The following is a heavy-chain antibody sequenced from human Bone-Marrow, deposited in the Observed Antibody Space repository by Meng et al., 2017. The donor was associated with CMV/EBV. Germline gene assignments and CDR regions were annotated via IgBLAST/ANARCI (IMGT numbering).Heavy chain of an antibody. CDR2: ISSSSSTI. CDR1: GFTFSSYS. CDR3: ARGREDSKWLASSSLDY. D-gene: IGHD6-6*01. Sequence: GESLKISCAASGFTFSSYSMNWVRQAPGKGLEWVSYISSSSSTIYYADSVKGRFTISRDNAKNSLYLQMNSLRAEDTAVYYCARGREDSKWLASSSLDYWGQGTTVTVSS. J-gene: IGHJ4*03. V-gene: IGHV3-48*04.